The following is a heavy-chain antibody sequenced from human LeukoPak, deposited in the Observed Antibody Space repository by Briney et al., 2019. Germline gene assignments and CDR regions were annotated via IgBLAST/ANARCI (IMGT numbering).Heavy chain of an antibody. D-gene: IGHD3-9*01. CDR1: GYTFTSYD. Sequence: ASVKVSCKASGYTFTSYDINWVRQATGQGLEWMGWMNPNSGNTGYAQKLQGRVTMTRNTSISTAYMELSSLRSEDTAVYYCARGLGNYDILTGYYTYYGIDVWGQGTTVTVSS. V-gene: IGHV1-8*01. CDR2: MNPNSGNT. CDR3: ARGLGNYDILTGYYTYYGIDV. J-gene: IGHJ6*02.